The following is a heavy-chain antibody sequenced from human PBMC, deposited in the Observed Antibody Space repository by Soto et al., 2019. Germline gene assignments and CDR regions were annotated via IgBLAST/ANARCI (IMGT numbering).Heavy chain of an antibody. CDR3: ARERIGYSSWPHYYYYGMDV. J-gene: IGHJ6*02. CDR2: IWYDGSNK. D-gene: IGHD6-13*01. CDR1: GFTFISHG. Sequence: LRLSCAASGFTFISHGMHWVRQAPGKGLEWVAVIWYDGSNKYYADSVKGRFTISRDNSKNTLYLQMNSLRAEDTAVYYCARERIGYSSWPHYYYYGMDVWGQGTTVTVSS. V-gene: IGHV3-33*01.